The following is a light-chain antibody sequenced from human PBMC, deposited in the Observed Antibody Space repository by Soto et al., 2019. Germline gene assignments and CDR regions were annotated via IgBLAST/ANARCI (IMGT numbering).Light chain of an antibody. CDR2: DAS. Sequence: GDRVTITCRASQSINRRLAWYQQTPGKAPKLLIYDASNLESGVPSMLNGSGSGTEFTLIISSPHSDDFATYYCQEYSSYWTFGQGTKVDIK. CDR3: QEYSSYWT. J-gene: IGKJ1*01. V-gene: IGKV1-5*01. CDR1: QSINRR.